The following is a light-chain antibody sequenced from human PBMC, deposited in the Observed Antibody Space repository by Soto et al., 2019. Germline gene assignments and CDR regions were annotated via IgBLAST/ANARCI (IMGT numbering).Light chain of an antibody. CDR3: SSYAGRIYVV. Sequence: QSALTQPPSASGSPGQSVTISCTGTSIDVGGYDFVSWYQQNPGKAPKLMIYEVSKRPSGVPDRFSGSKSGNTASLTVSGLQAEDEADYYCSSYAGRIYVVFGGGTKVTVL. J-gene: IGLJ2*01. CDR2: EVS. CDR1: SIDVGGYDF. V-gene: IGLV2-8*01.